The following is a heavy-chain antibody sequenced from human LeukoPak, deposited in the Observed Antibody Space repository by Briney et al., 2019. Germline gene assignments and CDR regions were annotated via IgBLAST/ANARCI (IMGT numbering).Heavy chain of an antibody. CDR3: ARLSAYYYGSYFYYYMDV. CDR1: GFTFSSYG. Sequence: GSLRLSCAASGFTFSSYGMHWVRQAPGKGLEWVSYISSSGSTIYYADSVKGRFTISRDNAKNSVYLQMNSLKGEDTALYYCARLSAYYYGSYFYYYMDVWGKGTTVTVSS. CDR2: ISSSGSTI. J-gene: IGHJ6*03. D-gene: IGHD3-10*01. V-gene: IGHV3-48*04.